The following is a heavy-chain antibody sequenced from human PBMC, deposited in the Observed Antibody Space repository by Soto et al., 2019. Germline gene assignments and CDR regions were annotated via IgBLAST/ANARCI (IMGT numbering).Heavy chain of an antibody. CDR1: GYTFTSYG. D-gene: IGHD3-10*01. V-gene: IGHV1-18*01. J-gene: IGHJ5*02. Sequence: ASVKVSCKASGYTFTSYGISWVRQAPGQGLEWMGWISAYNGNTNYAQKLQGRVTMTTDTSTSTAYMELRSLRSDDTAVYYCARDKGLRGVILRFDPWGQGTLVTVSS. CDR2: ISAYNGNT. CDR3: ARDKGLRGVILRFDP.